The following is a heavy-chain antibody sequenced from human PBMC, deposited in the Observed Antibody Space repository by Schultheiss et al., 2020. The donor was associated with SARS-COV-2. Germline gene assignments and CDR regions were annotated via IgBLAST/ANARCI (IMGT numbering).Heavy chain of an antibody. Sequence: YYWMNWVRQHPGKGLEWIGYIYYSGSTYYNPSLKSLVTISVDTSKNQFSLKLSSVTAADTAVYYCARGLFSGSYINWGQGTLVTVSS. J-gene: IGHJ4*02. CDR1: YY. D-gene: IGHD1-26*01. CDR2: IYYSGST. CDR3: ARGLFSGSYIN. V-gene: IGHV4-31*01.